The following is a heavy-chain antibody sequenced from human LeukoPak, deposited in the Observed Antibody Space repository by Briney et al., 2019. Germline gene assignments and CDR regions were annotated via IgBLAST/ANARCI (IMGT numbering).Heavy chain of an antibody. V-gene: IGHV3-30*03. CDR2: ISYDGTNK. CDR1: GFTFSNYG. Sequence: PGGSLRLSCAASGFTFSNYGMHWVRQAPGKGLEWVTVISYDGTNKYYADSVEGRFTISRDNSKNTLSLQMGGLRAEDMAVYYCARDGVISGWYRDYYYYYYMDAWGKGTTVTVSS. CDR3: ARDGVISGWYRDYYYYYYMDA. D-gene: IGHD6-19*01. J-gene: IGHJ6*03.